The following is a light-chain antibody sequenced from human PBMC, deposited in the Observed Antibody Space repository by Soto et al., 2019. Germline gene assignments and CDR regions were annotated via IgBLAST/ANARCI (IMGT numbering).Light chain of an antibody. CDR3: QSYDSSLSGREV. CDR2: GNS. Sequence: QSALTQPPSVSGAPGQRVTISCTGSSSNIGAGYDVHWYQQLPGTAPKLLIYGNSNRPSGVPDRFSGSKSGTSASLAITGLQAEDEADYYCQSYDSSLSGREVFGGGTKVTVL. CDR1: SSNIGAGYD. J-gene: IGLJ2*01. V-gene: IGLV1-40*01.